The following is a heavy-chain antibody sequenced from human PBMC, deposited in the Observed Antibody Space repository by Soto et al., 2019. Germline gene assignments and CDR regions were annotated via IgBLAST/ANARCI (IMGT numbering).Heavy chain of an antibody. Sequence: LSLTCTVSGDSISSSSYYWGWIRQPPGKGLEWIGTIYYSGSTYYNPSLKSRVIIPVDTSKNQFSLKLNPVTAADTAVYFCARHPYYYGSGSYPTSNWFDPWGQGTLVTVSS. CDR2: IYYSGST. D-gene: IGHD3-10*01. V-gene: IGHV4-39*01. J-gene: IGHJ5*02. CDR3: ARHPYYYGSGSYPTSNWFDP. CDR1: GDSISSSSYY.